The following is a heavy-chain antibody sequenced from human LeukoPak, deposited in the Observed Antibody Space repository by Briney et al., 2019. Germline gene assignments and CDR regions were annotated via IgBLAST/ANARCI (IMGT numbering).Heavy chain of an antibody. Sequence: SETLSLTCTVSGGSVSNYWSWIRQSPGKGLEWIGYIYYTETSYNPSLKSRVTISADTSKNQFSLKLYSVTAADTAVYYCATRKLGNDYWGQGTLVTVSP. CDR3: ATRKLGNDY. CDR1: GGSVSNY. CDR2: IYYTET. J-gene: IGHJ4*02. D-gene: IGHD7-27*01. V-gene: IGHV4-59*02.